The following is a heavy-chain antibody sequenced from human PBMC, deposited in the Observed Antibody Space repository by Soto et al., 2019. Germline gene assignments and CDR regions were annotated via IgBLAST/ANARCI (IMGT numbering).Heavy chain of an antibody. CDR1: GYTFTSYY. J-gene: IGHJ3*02. Sequence: ASVKVSCKASGYTFTSYYMHWVRQAPGQGLEWMGIINPSGGSTSYAQKFQGRVTMTRDTSTSTVYMELSSLRSEDTAVYYCARVSSGRRSAFDIWDQGTMVTVS. D-gene: IGHD6-19*01. CDR3: ARVSSGRRSAFDI. V-gene: IGHV1-46*01. CDR2: INPSGGST.